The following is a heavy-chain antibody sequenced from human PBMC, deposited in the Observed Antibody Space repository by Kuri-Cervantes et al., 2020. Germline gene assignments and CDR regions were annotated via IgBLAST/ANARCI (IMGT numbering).Heavy chain of an antibody. V-gene: IGHV4-34*01. D-gene: IGHD1-26*01. CDR1: GGSFSGYY. J-gene: IGHJ3*02. CDR2: FNHRGSI. CDR3: VRGGTSRIVGTTRAFDI. Sequence: SETLSLTCAVHGGSFSGYYWSWIRQPQGKGLEWIWEFNHRGSINYNPSLKSRVTISVDTSKNQFSLKLKSVTAADTAVYDCVRGGTSRIVGTTRAFDIWGQGTMVTVSS.